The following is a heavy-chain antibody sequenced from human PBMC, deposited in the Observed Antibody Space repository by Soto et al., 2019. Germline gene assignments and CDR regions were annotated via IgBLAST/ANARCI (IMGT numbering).Heavy chain of an antibody. V-gene: IGHV3-74*01. CDR1: GFTVSSYL. CDR3: ARFNYGDYGGVYDY. D-gene: IGHD4-17*01. J-gene: IGHJ4*02. CDR2: INSDGSST. Sequence: EVQLVASGGGLVQPGGSLRLSCAASGFTVSSYLMHWVRQAPGKGLVWVSRINSDGSSTSIADSVKGRFTISRDNAKNTLYLQMNSLRAEDTAVYYCARFNYGDYGGVYDYWGQGTLVTVSS.